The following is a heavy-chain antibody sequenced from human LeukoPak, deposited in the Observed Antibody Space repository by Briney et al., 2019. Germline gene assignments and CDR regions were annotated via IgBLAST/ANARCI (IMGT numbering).Heavy chain of an antibody. J-gene: IGHJ4*02. Sequence: GGSLRLSCAASGFTFSSYAMSWVRQAPGKGLEWVSAISGSGGSTYYADSVKGRSTISRDNSKNTLYLQMNSLRAEDTAVYYCADSSSWYSLDYWGQGTLVTVSS. CDR2: ISGSGGST. CDR1: GFTFSSYA. CDR3: ADSSSWYSLDY. D-gene: IGHD6-13*01. V-gene: IGHV3-23*01.